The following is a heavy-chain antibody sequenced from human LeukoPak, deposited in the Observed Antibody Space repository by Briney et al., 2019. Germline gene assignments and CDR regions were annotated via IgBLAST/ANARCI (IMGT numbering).Heavy chain of an antibody. D-gene: IGHD1-20*01. CDR2: ITGSVRASTT. Sequence: GQTLRLSCAASDFTFSTYTMSWRRQAPGKGLEWVAAITGSVRASTTYYADTVKGRFPISRDNSANTLSLQMSSLRAEDTAVYYCAKDRWPDNSWNLGGWGQGTLVT. V-gene: IGHV3-23*01. CDR1: DFTFSTYT. CDR3: AKDRWPDNSWNLGG. J-gene: IGHJ4*02.